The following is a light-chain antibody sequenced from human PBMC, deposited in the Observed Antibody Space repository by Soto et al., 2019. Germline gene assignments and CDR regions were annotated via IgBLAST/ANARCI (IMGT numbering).Light chain of an antibody. CDR3: SSYTSSSTQV. V-gene: IGLV2-14*01. J-gene: IGLJ1*01. CDR2: EVS. Sequence: QSALTQPASVSGSPGQSITISCTGTSSDVGGYNYVSWYQQHPGKAPKLMIYEVSNRPSGVSNPFSGSKSGNTASLTISGLQAEDEADYYCSSYTSSSTQVFGTGTTLTVL. CDR1: SSDVGGYNY.